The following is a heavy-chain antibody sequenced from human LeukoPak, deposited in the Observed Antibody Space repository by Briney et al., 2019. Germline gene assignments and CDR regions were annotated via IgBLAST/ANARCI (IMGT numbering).Heavy chain of an antibody. V-gene: IGHV1-69*05. Sequence: SVKVSCKASGGTFSSYAISWVRQAPGQGLEWMGGIISIFGTANYAQKFQGRVTITTDESTSTAYMELSSLRSEDTAVYYCARAPISKVTAYNWFDPWGQGTLVTVSS. CDR3: ARAPISKVTAYNWFDP. CDR2: IISIFGTA. D-gene: IGHD4-11*01. CDR1: GGTFSSYA. J-gene: IGHJ5*02.